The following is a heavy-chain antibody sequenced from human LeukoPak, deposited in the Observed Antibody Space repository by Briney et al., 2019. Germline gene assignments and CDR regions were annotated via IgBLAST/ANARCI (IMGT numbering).Heavy chain of an antibody. CDR2: VYYSGST. V-gene: IGHV4-31*03. J-gene: IGHJ4*02. CDR1: GGSISSGGYY. CDR3: ASGDNDPLFDY. Sequence: SETLSLTCTVSGGSISSGGYYWSWISQHPGKGLEWIGSVYYSGSTNYSPSLQGRVIISLDTSRNQFSLKLSSVTAADTAVYYCASGDNDPLFDYWGQGALVTVSS. D-gene: IGHD1-1*01.